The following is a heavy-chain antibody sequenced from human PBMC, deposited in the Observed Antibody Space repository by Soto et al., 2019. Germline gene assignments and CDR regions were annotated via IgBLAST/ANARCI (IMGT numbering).Heavy chain of an antibody. CDR3: ARGPSGDKVDY. Sequence: SETLSLTCTVSGGFIRSDDYFWSWIRQSPGWGLEWIGHIYNGGTMYTNPSLGSRLSITVDTSRTKFSLALTSVTAADTAVYYCARGPSGDKVDYWGQGALVTVS. CDR1: GGFIRSDDYF. V-gene: IGHV4-30-4*01. J-gene: IGHJ4*02. D-gene: IGHD7-27*01. CDR2: IYNGGTM.